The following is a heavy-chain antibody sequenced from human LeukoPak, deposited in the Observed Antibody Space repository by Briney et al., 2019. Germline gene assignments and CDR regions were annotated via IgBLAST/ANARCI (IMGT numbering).Heavy chain of an antibody. CDR1: GGSINSYH. J-gene: IGHJ6*03. CDR3: ARDRRMGATLSHYYYYMDV. CDR2: IYYSGST. D-gene: IGHD1-26*01. V-gene: IGHV4-59*01. Sequence: SETLSLTCTVSGGSINSYHWSWIRQPPGKGLEWIGYIYYSGSTNYNPSLKSRVTISVDTSKNQFSLKLSSVTAADTAVYYCARDRRMGATLSHYYYYMDVWGKGTTVTVSS.